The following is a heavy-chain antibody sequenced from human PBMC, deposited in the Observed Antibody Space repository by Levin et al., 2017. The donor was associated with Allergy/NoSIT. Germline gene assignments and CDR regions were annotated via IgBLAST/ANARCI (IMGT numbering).Heavy chain of an antibody. Sequence: PEASVKVSCKASGYTFTSYYMHWVRQAPGQGLEWMGIINPSGGSTSYAQKFQGRVTMTRDTSTSTVYMELSSLRSEDTAVYYCARDRGSYYLGPLFYYYGMDVWGQGTTVTVSS. J-gene: IGHJ6*02. CDR1: GYTFTSYY. V-gene: IGHV1-46*01. CDR3: ARDRGSYYLGPLFYYYGMDV. CDR2: INPSGGST. D-gene: IGHD1-26*01.